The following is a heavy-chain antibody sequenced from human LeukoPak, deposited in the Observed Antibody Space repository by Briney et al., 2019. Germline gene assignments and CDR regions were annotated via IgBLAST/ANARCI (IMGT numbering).Heavy chain of an antibody. CDR1: GFTFSSYA. D-gene: IGHD3-3*01. J-gene: IGHJ4*02. CDR3: AVLSVYYDFWSGYIDS. Sequence: GGSLRLSCAASGFTFSSYAMNWVRQAPGKGLEWVSAISGSGGSTYYADSVKGRFTISRDNSKNTLYLQMNSLRAEDTAVYYCAVLSVYYDFWSGYIDSWGQGTLVTVSS. CDR2: ISGSGGST. V-gene: IGHV3-23*01.